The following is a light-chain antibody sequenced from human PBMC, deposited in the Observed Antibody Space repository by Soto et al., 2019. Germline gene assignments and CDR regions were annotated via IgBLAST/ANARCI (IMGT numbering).Light chain of an antibody. V-gene: IGKV3-20*01. CDR3: QQYGSSSGWT. J-gene: IGKJ1*01. CDR2: GAS. Sequence: ESVLTQSPGTLSLSPGERATLSRSATRSVSTNYLAWYQQKPGQCPRLLMSGASSRATGIPDWFSGSGSGTDFTLTISRLEPEDFAMYYCQQYGSSSGWTFGQGTKVEI. CDR1: RSVSTNY.